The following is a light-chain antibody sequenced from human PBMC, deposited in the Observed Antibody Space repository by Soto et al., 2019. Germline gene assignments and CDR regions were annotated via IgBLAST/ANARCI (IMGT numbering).Light chain of an antibody. Sequence: EIVMTQSPATLSVSPWERASLSCRASHSVFSNLAWYQQKPGQAPRLLIYGASTRATGIPARFSGSGSGTEFTLTISTLQSEDFAVYYCQQYTNWPMYTFGPGTKLEI. V-gene: IGKV3-15*01. CDR2: GAS. J-gene: IGKJ2*01. CDR3: QQYTNWPMYT. CDR1: HSVFSN.